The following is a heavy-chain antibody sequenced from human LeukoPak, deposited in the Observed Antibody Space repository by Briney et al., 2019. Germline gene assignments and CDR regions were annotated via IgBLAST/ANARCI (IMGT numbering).Heavy chain of an antibody. CDR2: IYSGGST. Sequence: PGGSLRLSCAASGFTVSSNYMSWVRQAPGKGLEWVSVIYSGGSTYYADSVKGRFTISRDNSKNTLYLQMNSLRAEDTAVYYCAREPSSSWYLYYYYYMDVWGKGTTVTVSS. CDR1: GFTVSSNY. V-gene: IGHV3-53*01. D-gene: IGHD6-13*01. J-gene: IGHJ6*03. CDR3: AREPSSSWYLYYYYYMDV.